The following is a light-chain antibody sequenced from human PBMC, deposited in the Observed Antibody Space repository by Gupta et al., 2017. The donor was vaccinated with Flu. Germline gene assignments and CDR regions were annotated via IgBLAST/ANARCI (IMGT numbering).Light chain of an antibody. Sequence: QSLLAQTPSAPGPPRQRVTLPCSRSTSNIGSNYVYWYQQLPGTAPKLRIYRNDQRPSGVPDRFSGSKSGTSASLAISGLRSEDEADYHCAAWDDSLGGHVIFGGGTKLTVL. CDR2: RND. CDR1: TSNIGSNY. CDR3: AAWDDSLGGHVI. V-gene: IGLV1-47*01. J-gene: IGLJ2*01.